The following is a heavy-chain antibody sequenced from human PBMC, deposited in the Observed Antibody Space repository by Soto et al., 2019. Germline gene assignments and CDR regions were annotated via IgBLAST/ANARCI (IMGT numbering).Heavy chain of an antibody. J-gene: IGHJ6*02. D-gene: IGHD5-12*01. CDR3: ARDRTVATSYYYGMDV. CDR2: INPNSGGT. Sequence: GASVKVSCKASGYTFTGYYMHWVRQAPGQGLEWMGWINPNSGGTNYAQKFQGWVTMTRDTSISTAYMELSRLRSDDTAVYYCARDRTVATSYYYGMDVWGQGTTVTVSS. CDR1: GYTFTGYY. V-gene: IGHV1-2*04.